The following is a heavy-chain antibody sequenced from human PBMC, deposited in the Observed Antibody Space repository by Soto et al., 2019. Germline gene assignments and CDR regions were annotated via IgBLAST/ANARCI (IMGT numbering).Heavy chain of an antibody. Sequence: GGSLRLSCAASGFTFSSYGMHWVRQAPGKGLEWVAVIWYDGSNKYYADSVKGRFTISRDNSKNTLYLQMNSLRAEDTAVYYCARRSAAMYVDYWGQGTLVTVSS. V-gene: IGHV3-33*01. CDR3: ARRSAAMYVDY. D-gene: IGHD2-2*01. CDR2: IWYDGSNK. J-gene: IGHJ4*02. CDR1: GFTFSSYG.